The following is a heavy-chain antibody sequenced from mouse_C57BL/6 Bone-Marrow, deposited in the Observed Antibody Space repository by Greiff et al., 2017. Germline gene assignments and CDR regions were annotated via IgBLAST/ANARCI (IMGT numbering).Heavy chain of an antibody. J-gene: IGHJ1*03. V-gene: IGHV1-26*01. CDR1: GYTFTDYY. CDR3: ARDYGSSPYWYFDV. D-gene: IGHD1-1*01. CDR2: INPNNGGT. Sequence: VQLKQSGPELVKPGASVKISCKASGYTFTDYYMNWVKQSHGKSLEWIGDINPNNGGTSYNQKFKGKATLTVDKSSSTAYMELRSLTSEDSAVYYWARDYGSSPYWYFDVWGTGTTVTVSS.